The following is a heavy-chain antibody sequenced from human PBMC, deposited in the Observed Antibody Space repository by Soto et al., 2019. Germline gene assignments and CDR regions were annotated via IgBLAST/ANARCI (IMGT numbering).Heavy chain of an antibody. V-gene: IGHV3-23*01. CDR2: ISGSGGST. Sequence: GGSLRLSCAASGFTFSSYAMSWVRQAPGKGLEWVPAISGSGGSTYYADSVKGRFTISRDNSKNTLYLQMNSLRAEDTAVYYCAKKIFGDQNAFDIWGQGTMVTVSS. CDR1: GFTFSSYA. D-gene: IGHD3-3*01. J-gene: IGHJ3*02. CDR3: AKKIFGDQNAFDI.